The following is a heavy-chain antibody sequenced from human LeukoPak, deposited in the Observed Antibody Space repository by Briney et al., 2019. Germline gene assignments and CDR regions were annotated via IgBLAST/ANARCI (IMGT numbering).Heavy chain of an antibody. V-gene: IGHV3-7*01. CDR3: ARGGAAAGTDVYLDY. CDR2: INQDGSEK. J-gene: IGHJ4*02. Sequence: PGRSLCPSSAASVFTLCSDWISSVRQAPRERLEWLANINQDGSEKYYIDSAKGRFTISKDHAKNSSYRQLDLRPLQKRAGYNCARGGAAAGTDVYLDYWGQGTLVTVSS. D-gene: IGHD6-13*01. CDR1: VFTLCSDW.